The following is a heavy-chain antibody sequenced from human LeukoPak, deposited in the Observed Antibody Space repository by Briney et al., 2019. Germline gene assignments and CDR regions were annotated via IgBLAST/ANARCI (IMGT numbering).Heavy chain of an antibody. D-gene: IGHD3-10*01. Sequence: GGSLRLSCAASGFTFSSYTMNWVRQAPGKGLEWVSSINTGSSYISYSDSVEGRFTISRGNAKNSLHLQMNSLRDEDTAVYYCARDYLRGYVDYWGQGTLVTVSS. CDR3: ARDYLRGYVDY. CDR2: INTGSSYI. CDR1: GFTFSSYT. V-gene: IGHV3-21*01. J-gene: IGHJ4*02.